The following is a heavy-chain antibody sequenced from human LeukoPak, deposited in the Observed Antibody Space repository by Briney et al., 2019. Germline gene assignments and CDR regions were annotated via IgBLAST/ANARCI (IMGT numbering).Heavy chain of an antibody. J-gene: IGHJ4*02. CDR1: GFTFSSYA. V-gene: IGHV3-30-3*01. CDR3: ARRVFGSGSGYYY. Sequence: PGGSLRLSCAASGFTFSSYAMHWVRQAPGKGLEWVAVISYDGSNKYYADSVKGRFTISRDNSKNTLYLQMNSLRAEDTAVYYCARRVFGSGSGYYYWGQGALVTVSS. CDR2: ISYDGSNK. D-gene: IGHD3-22*01.